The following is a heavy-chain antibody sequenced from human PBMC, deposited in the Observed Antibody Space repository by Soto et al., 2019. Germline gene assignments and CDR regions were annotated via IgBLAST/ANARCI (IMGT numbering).Heavy chain of an antibody. V-gene: IGHV1-3*01. J-gene: IGHJ5*02. CDR3: AGGRGLGEGFDP. D-gene: IGHD2-15*01. Sequence: QVQFVQSGAEVKKPGASVRISCAASGDTLSSYTIHWLRQAPGQRLEWMGWINGGNGHTKYSQNFHGAVTFTMDTYANVVYMEVRGLRYEVTAGYYCAGGRGLGEGFDPWGQGTLVTVSS. CDR1: GDTLSSYT. CDR2: INGGNGHT.